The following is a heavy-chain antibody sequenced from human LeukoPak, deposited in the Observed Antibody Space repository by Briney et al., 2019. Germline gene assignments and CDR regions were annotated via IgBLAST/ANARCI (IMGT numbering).Heavy chain of an antibody. V-gene: IGHV4-30-2*01. CDR3: ARDSPPGN. CDR1: GGSISSGGYY. Sequence: SQTLSLTCAVSGGSISSGGYYWSWIRQPPGKGLEWIGYIYHSGSTYYNPPLKSRVTISVDRSKNQFSLKLSSVTAADTAVYYCARDSPPGNWGQGTLVTVSS. CDR2: IYHSGST. J-gene: IGHJ4*02.